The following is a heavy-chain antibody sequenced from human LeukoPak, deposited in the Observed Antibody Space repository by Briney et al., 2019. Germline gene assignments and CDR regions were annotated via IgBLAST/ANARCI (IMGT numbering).Heavy chain of an antibody. V-gene: IGHV3-11*04. CDR1: GFTFSDYY. CDR2: ISSSGSTM. J-gene: IGHJ5*02. D-gene: IGHD2-15*01. CDR3: ARDGEAAVVEGVFPEYNWFDP. Sequence: SGGSLRLSCAASGFTFSDYYMSWIRQAPGKGLEWVSYISSSGSTMYYADSVKGRFTISRDNAKNSLYLQMNSLRAEDTAVYYCARDGEAAVVEGVFPEYNWFDPWGQGTLVTVSS.